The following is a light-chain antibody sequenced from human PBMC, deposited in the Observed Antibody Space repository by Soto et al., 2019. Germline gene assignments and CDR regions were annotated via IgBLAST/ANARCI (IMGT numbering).Light chain of an antibody. CDR2: SAT. CDR3: QQVYVYPST. V-gene: IGKV1-9*01. J-gene: IGKJ4*01. CDR1: QGIASF. Sequence: DIQLTQSPSFLAASVGDRFTITCRAIQGIASFLAWYQQKPGKSPKLLIYSATTLQTGVSSRFSGSRSGPEFTLTISSLQPEDFATYYCQQVYVYPSTFGGGTKVDIK.